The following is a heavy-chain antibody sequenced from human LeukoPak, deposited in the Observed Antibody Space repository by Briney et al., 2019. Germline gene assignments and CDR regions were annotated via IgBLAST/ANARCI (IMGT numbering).Heavy chain of an antibody. J-gene: IGHJ4*02. CDR3: AKDHRDYSNYAHY. Sequence: GGSLRLSCAASGFTLSSYAMSWVRQAPGKGLEWVSAISGSGGSTYYADSVKGRFTISRDNSKNTLYLQMNSLRAEDTAVYYCAKDHRDYSNYAHYWGQGTLATVSS. D-gene: IGHD4-11*01. CDR2: ISGSGGST. CDR1: GFTLSSYA. V-gene: IGHV3-23*01.